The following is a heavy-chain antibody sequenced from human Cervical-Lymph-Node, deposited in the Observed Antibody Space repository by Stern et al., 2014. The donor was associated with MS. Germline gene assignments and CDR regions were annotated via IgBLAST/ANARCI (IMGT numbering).Heavy chain of an antibody. Sequence: QVQLGQSGAEVKKPGSSVKVSCKASGGTFRSLAINWVRQAPGQGLEWMGGIIPILAIPNYAQEFQGRVTITADDSTTTAYMELSGLRSEDTAMYYCASPSTVIVGAMDVWGQGTTVTVSS. D-gene: IGHD2-21*01. J-gene: IGHJ6*02. CDR3: ASPSTVIVGAMDV. V-gene: IGHV1-69*01. CDR1: GGTFRSLA. CDR2: IIPILAIP.